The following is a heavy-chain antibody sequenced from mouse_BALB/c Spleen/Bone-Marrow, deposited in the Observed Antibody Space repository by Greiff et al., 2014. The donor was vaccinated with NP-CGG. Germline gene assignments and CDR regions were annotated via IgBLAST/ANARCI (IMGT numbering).Heavy chain of an antibody. Sequence: DVQLQESGGDLVKPGGSLKLSCAASGFTFSSYGMSWVRQTPDKRLEWVATISSGGSYTYYPDSVKGRFTISRDNAKNTLYLQMSSLKSEDTAMYYCARQYGNLGVMDYWGQGTSVTVSS. CDR2: ISSGGSYT. J-gene: IGHJ4*01. D-gene: IGHD2-1*01. CDR1: GFTFSSYG. V-gene: IGHV5-6*01. CDR3: ARQYGNLGVMDY.